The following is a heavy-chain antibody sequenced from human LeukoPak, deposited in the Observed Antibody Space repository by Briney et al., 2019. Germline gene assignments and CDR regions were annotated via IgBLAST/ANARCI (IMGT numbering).Heavy chain of an antibody. D-gene: IGHD6-13*01. CDR2: INHSGST. CDR1: GGSLSGFY. Sequence: SETLSLTCAVYGGSLSGFYWSWIRPPPGKGLGWIGEINHSGSTYYNPSLKSRVTISVDTSKNQFSLKLSSVTAADTAVYYCAGVPGIAAAGRDYWGQGTLVTVSS. V-gene: IGHV4-34*09. CDR3: AGVPGIAAAGRDY. J-gene: IGHJ4*02.